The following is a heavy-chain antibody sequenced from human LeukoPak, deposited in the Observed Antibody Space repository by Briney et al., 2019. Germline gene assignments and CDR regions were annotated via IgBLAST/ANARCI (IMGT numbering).Heavy chain of an antibody. D-gene: IGHD2-2*01. CDR3: ARGDCSSTSCPYYYYGMDV. V-gene: IGHV4-4*07. Sequence: PSETLSLTCTVSGGSIRSNYWSWIRQPAGKGLEWIGPIYTSGSTNYNPSLKSRVTMSLDTSKKQFSLKLRSVTAADTAVYYCARGDCSSTSCPYYYYGMDVWGQGTTVTVSS. J-gene: IGHJ6*02. CDR2: IYTSGST. CDR1: GGSIRSNY.